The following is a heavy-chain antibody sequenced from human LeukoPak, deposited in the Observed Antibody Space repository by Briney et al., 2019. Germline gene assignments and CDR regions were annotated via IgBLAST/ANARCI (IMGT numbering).Heavy chain of an antibody. D-gene: IGHD3-22*01. CDR3: GRGRYYYDPLDS. CDR1: GFTFSSYS. CDR2: ISHGSTRI. J-gene: IGHJ5*01. V-gene: IGHV3-48*01. Sequence: GGSLRLSCAASGFTFSSYSMNWVRQAPGKGLEWISYISHGSTRIFYADFVEGRFTVSRDDAKNALYLQMNSLRVEDTAVYYCGRGRYYYDPLDSWGQGTLVTVSS.